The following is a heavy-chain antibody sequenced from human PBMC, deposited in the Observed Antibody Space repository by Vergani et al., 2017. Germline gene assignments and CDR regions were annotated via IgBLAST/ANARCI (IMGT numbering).Heavy chain of an antibody. CDR2: IIPIFGTA. CDR3: ARAHVVVVTAAYYYYGMDV. Sequence: QVQLVQSGAEVKPGSSVKVSCKASGGTFSSYAISWVRQAPGQGLEWMGRIIPIFGTANYAQKFQGRVTITADESTSTAYMELSSLRSEDTAVYYCARAHVVVVTAAYYYYGMDVWGQGTTVTVSS. CDR1: GGTFSSYA. V-gene: IGHV1-69*13. D-gene: IGHD2-21*02. J-gene: IGHJ6*02.